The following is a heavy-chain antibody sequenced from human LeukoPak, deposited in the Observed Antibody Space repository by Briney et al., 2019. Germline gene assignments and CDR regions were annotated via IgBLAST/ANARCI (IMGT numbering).Heavy chain of an antibody. V-gene: IGHV1-69*05. CDR1: GGTFSSYA. J-gene: IGHJ5*02. D-gene: IGHD3-3*01. Sequence: ASVKVSCKASGGTFSSYANSWVRQAPGQGLEWMGGIIPIFGTANYAQKFQGRVTITTDESTSTAYMELSSLRSEDTAVYYCAREGITIFGVVNNWFDPWGQGTLVTVSS. CDR2: IIPIFGTA. CDR3: AREGITIFGVVNNWFDP.